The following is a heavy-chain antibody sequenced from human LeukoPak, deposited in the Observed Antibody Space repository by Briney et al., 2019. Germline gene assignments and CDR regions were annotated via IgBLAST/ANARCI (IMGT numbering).Heavy chain of an antibody. V-gene: IGHV3-9*01. D-gene: IGHD6-13*01. CDR1: GFTFDDYA. Sequence: GGSLRLSCAASGFTFDDYAMHWVRQAPGKGLEWVSGISWNSGSIGYADSVKGRFTISRDNAKNSLYLQMNSLRAEDTAMYYCARGSYSSSWKTFDYWGQGTLVTVSS. CDR2: ISWNSGSI. CDR3: ARGSYSSSWKTFDY. J-gene: IGHJ4*02.